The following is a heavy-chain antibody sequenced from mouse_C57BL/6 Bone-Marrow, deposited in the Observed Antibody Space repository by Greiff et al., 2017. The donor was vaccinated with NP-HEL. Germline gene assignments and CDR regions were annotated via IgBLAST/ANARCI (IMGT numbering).Heavy chain of an antibody. CDR1: GYTFTDYN. Sequence: EVQLQQSGPELVKPGASVKMSCKASGYTFTDYNMHWVKQSHGKSLEWIGYINPNNGGTSYNQKFKGKATLTVNKSSSTAYIEIRSQTSEDYAVYYCARSPLSGYFDYWGQGTTLTVSS. V-gene: IGHV1-22*01. CDR3: ARSPLSGYFDY. CDR2: INPNNGGT. J-gene: IGHJ2*01. D-gene: IGHD1-1*01.